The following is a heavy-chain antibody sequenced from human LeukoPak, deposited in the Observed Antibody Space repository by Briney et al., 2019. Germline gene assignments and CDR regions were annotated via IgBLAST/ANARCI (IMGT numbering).Heavy chain of an antibody. CDR2: IYSGGST. Sequence: GGSLRLSCAASGFTVSSNYMSWVRQAPGKGLEWVSVIYSGGSTYYADSVKGRFTISRDNSKNTLYLQMNSLRAEDTAVYYCAKASAWDYGSGSYFDYWGQGTLVTVSS. CDR3: AKASAWDYGSGSYFDY. CDR1: GFTVSSNY. J-gene: IGHJ4*02. D-gene: IGHD3-10*01. V-gene: IGHV3-53*01.